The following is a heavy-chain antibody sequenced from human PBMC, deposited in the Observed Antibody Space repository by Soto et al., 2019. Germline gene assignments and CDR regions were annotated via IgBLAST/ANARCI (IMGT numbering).Heavy chain of an antibody. CDR1: GFTFSSYG. Sequence: GGSLRLSCAASGFTFSSYGMHWVRQAPGKGLEWVAVIWYDGSNKYYADSVKGRFTISRDNSKNTLYLQMNSLRAEDTAVYYCARMAGGRYYYDSSAGGWFDPWGQGTLVTVSS. D-gene: IGHD3-22*01. V-gene: IGHV3-33*01. CDR2: IWYDGSNK. CDR3: ARMAGGRYYYDSSAGGWFDP. J-gene: IGHJ5*02.